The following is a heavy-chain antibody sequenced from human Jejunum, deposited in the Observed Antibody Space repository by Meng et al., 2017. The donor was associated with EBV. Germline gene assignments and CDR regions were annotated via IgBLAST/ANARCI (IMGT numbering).Heavy chain of an antibody. CDR3: AGLRYSGYDRAFDY. V-gene: IGHV4-61*01. J-gene: IGHJ4*02. CDR2: IYYSGST. D-gene: IGHD5-12*01. Sequence: QLQLQESVPGLLKPSETLSLTCTVSGGSVNSGNVYWSWIRQPPGKGLEWIGYIYYSGSTNYIPSLKSRVTISLDTSKNQFSLKLSSVTAADTAVYYCAGLRYSGYDRAFDYWGQGALVTVSS. CDR1: GGSVNSGNVY.